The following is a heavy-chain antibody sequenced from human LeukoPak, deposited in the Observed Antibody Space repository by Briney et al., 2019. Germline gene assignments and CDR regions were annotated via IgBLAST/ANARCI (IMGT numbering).Heavy chain of an antibody. CDR1: GFTFSSYE. V-gene: IGHV3-48*03. D-gene: IGHD3-22*01. CDR2: ISSSGSTI. CDR3: AINQYYYDSSGYYYFDY. Sequence: AGGSLRLSCAASGFTFSSYEMNWVRQAPGKGLEWVSYISSSGSTIYYADSVKGRFTISRDNAKNSLYLQMNSLRAEDTAVYYCAINQYYYDSSGYYYFDYWGQRTLVTVSS. J-gene: IGHJ4*02.